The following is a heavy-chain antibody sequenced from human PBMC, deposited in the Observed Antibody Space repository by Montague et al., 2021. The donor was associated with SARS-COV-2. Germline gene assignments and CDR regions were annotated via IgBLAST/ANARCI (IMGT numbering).Heavy chain of an antibody. D-gene: IGHD2-2*01. Sequence: SLRLSCAASGFTLSGYAMNWVRQAPGKGLEWVSSISGSDDTTYYADSVKGRFTISRDSSKNTLYLQMNSLRVEETAVYYCAKGFTSWPRGLFDYWGQGSLVTVSS. J-gene: IGHJ4*02. V-gene: IGHV3-23*01. CDR3: AKGFTSWPRGLFDY. CDR1: GFTLSGYA. CDR2: ISGSDDTT.